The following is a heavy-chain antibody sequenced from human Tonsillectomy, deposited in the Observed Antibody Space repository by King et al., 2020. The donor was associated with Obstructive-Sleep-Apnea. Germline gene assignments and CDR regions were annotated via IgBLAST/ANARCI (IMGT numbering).Heavy chain of an antibody. CDR2: INSDSSFI. J-gene: IGHJ5*02. CDR3: AREFGEDYVWGSYRP. CDR1: GFTFNNYS. D-gene: IGHD3-16*02. V-gene: IGHV3-21*01. Sequence: VQLVESGGGLVKPGGSLGLSCAASGFTFNNYSMNWVRQAPGKGLEWVASINSDSSFIYYADSLKGRFTVSRDNARKSVYLQMHSLRAEDTALYYCAREFGEDYVWGSYRPWGQGTLVTVSS.